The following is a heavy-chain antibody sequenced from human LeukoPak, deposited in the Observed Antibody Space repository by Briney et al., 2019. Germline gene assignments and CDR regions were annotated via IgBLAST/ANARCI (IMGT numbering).Heavy chain of an antibody. J-gene: IGHJ4*02. CDR3: ARVWGGYDLLDY. CDR2: IRSKVYGGTT. Sequence: GALGLSWTASGFPFEYYAMSLVRQAPGKGLEWVGFIRSKVYGGTTEYAASVKGRFTISRDDSQSIAYLQMNSLKTEDTAVYYCARVWGGYDLLDYWGQGTLVTVSS. V-gene: IGHV3-49*04. D-gene: IGHD5-12*01. CDR1: GFPFEYYA.